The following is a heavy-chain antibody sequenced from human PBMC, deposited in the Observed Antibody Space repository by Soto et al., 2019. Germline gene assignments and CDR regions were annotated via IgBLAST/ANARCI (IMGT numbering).Heavy chain of an antibody. CDR2: IYYSGST. J-gene: IGHJ6*02. CDR3: GRAAYGMDV. Sequence: SETLSLTCAVYGGSFSGYYWSWIRQPPGKGLEWIGYIYYSGSTNYNPSLKSRVTISIDTSKNQFSLRLSSVTAADTAVYYCGRAAYGMDVWGQGTTVTVSS. CDR1: GGSFSGYY. V-gene: IGHV4-59*01.